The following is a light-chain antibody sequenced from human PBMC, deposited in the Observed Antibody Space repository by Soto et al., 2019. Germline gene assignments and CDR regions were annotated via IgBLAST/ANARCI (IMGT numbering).Light chain of an antibody. V-gene: IGKV4-1*01. CDR1: QSVLYSSNNKNY. CDR2: WAS. Sequence: DIVMTRSPDSLAVSLGERATINCKSSQSVLYSSNNKNYLAWYHQKPGQSPRLLLYWASTRESGVPDRFSGSGSGTDFTLTISSLQAEDVAVYYCQQYYNTPYTFGQGTKLEIK. J-gene: IGKJ2*01. CDR3: QQYYNTPYT.